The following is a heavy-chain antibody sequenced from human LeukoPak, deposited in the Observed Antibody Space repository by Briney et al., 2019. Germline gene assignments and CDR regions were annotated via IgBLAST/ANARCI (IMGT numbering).Heavy chain of an antibody. J-gene: IGHJ6*02. V-gene: IGHV1-18*01. D-gene: IGHD3-16*01. CDR2: ISPHNGNT. Sequence: ASVKVSCKASGYTFSSQTYGMSWVRQAPGQGLEWMGWISPHNGNTHYAEKLQGRVTMTTDTSTNTAYMELRSLRADDTAIYYCARGQADSHLGYYYYGMDVWGQGTTVIVSS. CDR3: ARGQADSHLGYYYYGMDV. CDR1: GYTFSSQTYG.